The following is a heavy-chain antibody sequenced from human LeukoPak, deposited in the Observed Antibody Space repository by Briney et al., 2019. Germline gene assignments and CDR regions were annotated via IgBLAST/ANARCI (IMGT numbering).Heavy chain of an antibody. Sequence: PSETLSLTCTVSGGSISSHYWTWIRQPAGKGLEWIGRIHTSGSTNYNPSLKSRVTMSVDTSNNQFSLKLTSVTAADTAVYYCARETEVPAGRSWDFWGQGTLVTVSS. CDR1: GGSISSHY. CDR3: ARETEVPAGRSWDF. J-gene: IGHJ4*02. V-gene: IGHV4-4*07. CDR2: IHTSGST. D-gene: IGHD2-21*02.